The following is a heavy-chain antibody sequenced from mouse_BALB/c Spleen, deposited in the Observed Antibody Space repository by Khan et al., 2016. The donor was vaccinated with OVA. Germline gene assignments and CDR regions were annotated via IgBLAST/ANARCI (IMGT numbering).Heavy chain of an antibody. Sequence: QVQLQQSGAELAKPGASVKMSCTASGYTFTTYWIHWIKQRPGQGLEWIGYINHSTGYTEYTKNFKDKATLPADESYRTAYMQLNRLTSADSAVYYCARRGWFGLVAYWGQGTLVTVSA. D-gene: IGHD2-3*01. CDR3: ARRGWFGLVAY. CDR2: INHSTGYT. J-gene: IGHJ3*01. V-gene: IGHV1-7*01. CDR1: GYTFTTYW.